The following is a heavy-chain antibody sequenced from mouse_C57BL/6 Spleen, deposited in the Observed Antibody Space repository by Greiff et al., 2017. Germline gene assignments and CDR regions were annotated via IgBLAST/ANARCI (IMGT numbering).Heavy chain of an antibody. J-gene: IGHJ2*01. Sequence: QVQLQQPGAELVKPGASVKLSCKASGYTFTSYWMQWVKQRPGQGLEWIGEIDPSDSCTNSNQKFKGKATLTVDTSSSTAYMQLNSLTSEDSAVYFCARCWADYFDYWGQGTTLTVSS. D-gene: IGHD4-1*01. CDR3: ARCWADYFDY. V-gene: IGHV1-50*01. CDR1: GYTFTSYW. CDR2: IDPSDSCT.